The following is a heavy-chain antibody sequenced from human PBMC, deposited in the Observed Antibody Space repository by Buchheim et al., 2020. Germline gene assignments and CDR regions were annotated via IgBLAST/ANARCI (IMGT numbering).Heavy chain of an antibody. V-gene: IGHV4-59*01. CDR2: MDGSGRS. Sequence: QVQLQESGPGLVKPSETLSLTCSVSGGSIFTYYWSWIRQAPGKGLEWIGYMDGSGRSNYNPSLKSRVTISVDTSKNQFSLNLSSVTAADTAIYYCAKKRSDNWFDPWDQGTL. CDR1: GGSIFTYY. J-gene: IGHJ5*02. CDR3: AKKRSDNWFDP.